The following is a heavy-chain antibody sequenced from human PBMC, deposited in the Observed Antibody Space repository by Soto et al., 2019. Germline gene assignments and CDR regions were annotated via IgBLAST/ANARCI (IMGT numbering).Heavy chain of an antibody. V-gene: IGHV3-48*03. CDR1: GFTFSNYE. CDR2: IRYSGSTT. CDR3: ARSGPYGEYDY. Sequence: HPGGSLRLSCAASGFTFSNYEMNWVRQAPGKGLEWVSYIRYSGSTTYYADSVRGRFTISRDNTDNSLFLQMKSLRADDTAIYYCARSGPYGEYDYWGQGTLVTVSS. J-gene: IGHJ4*02. D-gene: IGHD4-17*01.